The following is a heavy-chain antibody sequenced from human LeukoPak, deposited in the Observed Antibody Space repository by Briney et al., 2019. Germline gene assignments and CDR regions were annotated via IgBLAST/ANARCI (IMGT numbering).Heavy chain of an antibody. CDR3: ARGFYCTSTSCSTGFDY. Sequence: GGSLRLSCAASGFTFSSYAMNWVRQAPGKGLEWVSSISSSNSHIYYADSVKGRFTISRDNAKNSLYLQMNSLRAEDTAVYYCARGFYCTSTSCSTGFDYWGQGALVTVSS. J-gene: IGHJ4*02. V-gene: IGHV3-21*01. CDR1: GFTFSSYA. D-gene: IGHD2-2*01. CDR2: ISSSNSHI.